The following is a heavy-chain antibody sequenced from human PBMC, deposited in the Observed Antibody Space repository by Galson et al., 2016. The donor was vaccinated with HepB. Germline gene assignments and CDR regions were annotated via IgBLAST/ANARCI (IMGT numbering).Heavy chain of an antibody. J-gene: IGHJ4*02. Sequence: SLRLSCAASGFPFSSYTMHWVRQAPGKGLEWVSLISYDGSKRNSADSVKGRFTISRDNSRNTLYLQMNSLRAEDTAVYYCARTTDAYKSRYFDYWGQGTLVTVSS. D-gene: IGHD5-24*01. CDR1: GFPFSSYT. CDR3: ARTTDAYKSRYFDY. V-gene: IGHV3-30*04. CDR2: ISYDGSKR.